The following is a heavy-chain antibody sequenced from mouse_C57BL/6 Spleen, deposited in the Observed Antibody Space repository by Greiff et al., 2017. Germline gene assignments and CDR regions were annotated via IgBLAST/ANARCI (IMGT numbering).Heavy chain of an antibody. CDR2: ISSGSSTI. CDR1: GFTFSDYG. V-gene: IGHV5-17*01. Sequence: EVKLQESGGGLVKPGGSLKLSCAASGFTFSDYGMHWVRQAPEKGLEWVAYISSGSSTIYYADTVKGRFTISRDNAKNTLFLQMTSLRSEDTAMYYCARIYYDYDGYFDVWGTGTTVTVSS. D-gene: IGHD2-4*01. J-gene: IGHJ1*03. CDR3: ARIYYDYDGYFDV.